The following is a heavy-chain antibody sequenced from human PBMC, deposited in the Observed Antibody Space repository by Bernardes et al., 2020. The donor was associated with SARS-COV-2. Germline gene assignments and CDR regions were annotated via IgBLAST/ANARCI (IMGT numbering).Heavy chain of an antibody. CDR1: GFTFSSYA. CDR3: AKVEGDSSGLYYFDY. J-gene: IGHJ4*02. CDR2: ISGSGGST. D-gene: IGHD3-22*01. Sequence: GGSLRLSRAASGFTFSSYAMSWVRQAPGKGLEWVSAISGSGGSTYYADSVKGRFTISRDNSKNTLYLQMNSLRAEDTAVYYCAKVEGDSSGLYYFDYWGQGTLVTVSS. V-gene: IGHV3-23*01.